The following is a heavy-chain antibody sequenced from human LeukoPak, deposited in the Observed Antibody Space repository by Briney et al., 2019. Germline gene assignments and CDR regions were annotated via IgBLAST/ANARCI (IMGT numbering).Heavy chain of an antibody. CDR3: ARGEWGIRGIITWFDP. J-gene: IGHJ5*02. CDR1: GGSISSSSYY. V-gene: IGHV4-39*07. Sequence: SETLSLTCTVSGGSISSSSYYWGWIRQPPGKGVEWLGSIYYRGSTYYNPSLKSRVTISVDTSKNQFSLKLSSVTAADTAVYYCARGEWGIRGIITWFDPWGQGTLVTVSS. D-gene: IGHD3-10*01. CDR2: IYYRGST.